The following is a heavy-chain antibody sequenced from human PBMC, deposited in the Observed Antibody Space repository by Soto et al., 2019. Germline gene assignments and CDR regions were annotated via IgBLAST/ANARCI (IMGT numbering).Heavy chain of an antibody. CDR1: GGTFSSYT. CDR2: IIPILGIA. Sequence: QVQLVQSGAEVKKPGSSVKVSCTASGGTFSSYTISWVRQAPGQGLEWMGRIIPILGIANYAQKFHGRVTITADKATSTSYMRLSSLRSEDTAVYYCARGESYYDFWSGSGRTYYYYMDVWGKGTTVTVSS. D-gene: IGHD3-3*01. J-gene: IGHJ6*03. V-gene: IGHV1-69*02. CDR3: ARGESYYDFWSGSGRTYYYYMDV.